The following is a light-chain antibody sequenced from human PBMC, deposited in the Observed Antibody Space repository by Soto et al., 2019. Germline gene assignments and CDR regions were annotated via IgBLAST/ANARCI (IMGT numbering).Light chain of an antibody. CDR2: GAS. CDR1: QSVTSNY. CDR3: QQYGRQPKT. Sequence: EIVLTQSPDTLSLSPGERATLSCRASQSVTSNYLAWYQQPPGQPPRLLIYGASSRATGVPDRFSGSGSGTDFTLTISRLEPEDFAVYYCQQYGRQPKTFGQGTKVDIK. J-gene: IGKJ1*01. V-gene: IGKV3-20*01.